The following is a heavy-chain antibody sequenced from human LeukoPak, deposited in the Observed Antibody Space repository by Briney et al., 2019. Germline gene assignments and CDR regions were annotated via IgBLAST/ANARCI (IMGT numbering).Heavy chain of an antibody. CDR1: GYTFTSYG. CDR3: AISRHAVAGYYFDY. CDR2: ISAYNGNT. D-gene: IGHD6-19*01. Sequence: ASVKVSCKASGYTFTSYGISWVRQSPGLGLEWMGWISAYNGNTNYAQKLQGRVTMTTDTSTSTAYMELRSLRSDDTAVYYCAISRHAVAGYYFDYWGQGTLVTVSS. J-gene: IGHJ4*02. V-gene: IGHV1-18*01.